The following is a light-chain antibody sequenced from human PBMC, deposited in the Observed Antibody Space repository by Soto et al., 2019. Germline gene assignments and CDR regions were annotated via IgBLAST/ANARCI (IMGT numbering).Light chain of an antibody. J-gene: IGLJ2*01. CDR3: SSYTDSSTHVV. CDR1: SSDVGGYNC. CDR2: EVS. Sequence: QSALTQPASVSGSPGQSITISCTGTSSDVGGYNCVSWYQQHPGKAPKLMIYEVSNRPSGVSNSFSGSKSGNTASLTISGLQAEDEADYYCSSYTDSSTHVVFGGGTKLTVL. V-gene: IGLV2-14*01.